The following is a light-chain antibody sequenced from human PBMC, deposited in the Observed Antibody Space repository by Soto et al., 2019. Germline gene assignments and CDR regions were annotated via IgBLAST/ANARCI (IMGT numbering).Light chain of an antibody. V-gene: IGLV1-44*01. Sequence: QSVLTQPPSASGTPGQTVTISCSGSSSNIGLNTVNWYQQLPGTAPKLLIYTNNQRPAGVPDRFSGSKSGTSASLAITGLQAEDEADYYCQSYDSSASKVFGGGTKVTVL. J-gene: IGLJ2*01. CDR1: SSNIGLNT. CDR2: TNN. CDR3: QSYDSSASKV.